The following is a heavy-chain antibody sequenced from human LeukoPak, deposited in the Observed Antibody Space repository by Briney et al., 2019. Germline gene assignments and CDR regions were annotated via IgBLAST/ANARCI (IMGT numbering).Heavy chain of an antibody. V-gene: IGHV3-20*04. J-gene: IGHJ4*02. CDR2: LNWNGGST. Sequence: GGSLRLSCAASGFTFDSHGVTCLRQAPGKALEWLSGLNWNGGSTGYADSLQGRFTISRDNAKNSLYLQMTSLRAEDTALYYCARTRSSGGYSGADYWGQGTLVTVSS. CDR3: ARTRSSGGYSGADY. D-gene: IGHD1-26*01. CDR1: GFTFDSHG.